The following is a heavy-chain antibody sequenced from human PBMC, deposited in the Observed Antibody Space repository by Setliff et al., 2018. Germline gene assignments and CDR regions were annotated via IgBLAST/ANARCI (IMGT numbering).Heavy chain of an antibody. Sequence: LKISCKGSGYSFTSYWIGWVRQMPGKGLEWMGIIYPGDSDTRYSPSFQGQVTISADKSISTAYLQWSNLKASDTAIYYCARYDSSGYHHYYGMDVWGQGTTVTVSS. J-gene: IGHJ6*02. CDR2: IYPGDSDT. CDR1: GYSFTSYW. CDR3: ARYDSSGYHHYYGMDV. D-gene: IGHD3-22*01. V-gene: IGHV5-51*01.